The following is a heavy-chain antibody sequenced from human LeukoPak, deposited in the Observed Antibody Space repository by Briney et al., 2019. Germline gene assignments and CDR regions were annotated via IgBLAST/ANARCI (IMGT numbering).Heavy chain of an antibody. CDR3: ARWATGYYKRAFDI. CDR2: INPNSGGT. CDR1: GYTFTYYY. D-gene: IGHD3-9*01. V-gene: IGHV1-2*02. J-gene: IGHJ3*02. Sequence: GASVKVSCKASGYTFTYYYMHWVRQAPGQGLEWMGWINPNSGGTNYAQKFQGRVTMTRDTSISTAYMELSRLRSDDTAVYYCARWATGYYKRAFDIWGQGTMVTVSS.